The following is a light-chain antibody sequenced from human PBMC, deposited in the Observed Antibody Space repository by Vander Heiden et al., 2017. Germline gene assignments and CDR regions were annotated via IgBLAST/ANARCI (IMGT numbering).Light chain of an antibody. CDR2: KAS. V-gene: IGKV1-5*03. CDR3: QQYDKYPLT. CDR1: QSISNW. Sequence: DIQMTQSPSTLSASVGDTVTITCRASQSISNWLAWYQQKPGEAPKFLIYKASTLQTGVSSRFSAGGSGTEFTLTISHLQPEDLATYYCQQYDKYPLTFGEGTKVQI. J-gene: IGKJ4*01.